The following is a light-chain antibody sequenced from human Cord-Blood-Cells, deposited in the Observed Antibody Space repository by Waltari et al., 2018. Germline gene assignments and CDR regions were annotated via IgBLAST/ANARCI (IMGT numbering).Light chain of an antibody. Sequence: ETVLTQSPSTLSSSPGERATLPCRASQSVSSYLAWYQQKPGQAPRLLIYDASNRATAIPARFSGSGTGTDFTLTISSLEPEDLAVYYCQQRSNWLPTFGVGTKVESK. CDR3: QQRSNWLPT. CDR2: DAS. V-gene: IGKV3-11*01. CDR1: QSVSSY. J-gene: IGKJ4*01.